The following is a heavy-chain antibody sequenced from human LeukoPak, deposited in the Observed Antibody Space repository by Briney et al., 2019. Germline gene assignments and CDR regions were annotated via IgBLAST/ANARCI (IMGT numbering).Heavy chain of an antibody. Sequence: SQTLSLTCTVSGGSISSGGYYWSWIRQHPGKGLEWIGYIYYSGSTYYNPSLKSRITISVDTSKNQFSLKLSSVTAADTAVYYCARVIGSSGYSGYYYYGMDVWGQGTTVTVSS. CDR2: IYYSGST. D-gene: IGHD3-22*01. V-gene: IGHV4-31*03. CDR1: GGSISSGGYY. J-gene: IGHJ6*02. CDR3: ARVIGSSGYSGYYYYGMDV.